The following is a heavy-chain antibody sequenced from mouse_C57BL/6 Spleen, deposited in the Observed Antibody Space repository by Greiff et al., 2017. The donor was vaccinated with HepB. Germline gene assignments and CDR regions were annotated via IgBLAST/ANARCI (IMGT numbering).Heavy chain of an antibody. Sequence: QVQLQQPGAELVKPGASVKLSCKASGYTFTSYWMHWVKQRPGQGLEWIGMIHPNSGSTNYNEKFKSKATLTVVKYSSTAYMQLSSLTSEDSAVYYCLFPYYGSSFYAMDYWGQGTSVTVSS. J-gene: IGHJ4*01. V-gene: IGHV1-64*01. CDR1: GYTFTSYW. CDR3: LFPYYGSSFYAMDY. CDR2: IHPNSGST. D-gene: IGHD1-1*01.